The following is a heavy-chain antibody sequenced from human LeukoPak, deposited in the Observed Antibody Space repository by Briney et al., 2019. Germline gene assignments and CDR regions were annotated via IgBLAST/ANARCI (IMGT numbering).Heavy chain of an antibody. V-gene: IGHV3-7*01. Sequence: PGGSLRLSCAASGFTFSSYAMSWVRQAPGKGLEWVANIKQDGSEKYYVDSVKGRFTISRDNAKNSLYLQMNSLRAEDTAVYYCARDRNWVFDYWGQGTLVTVSS. J-gene: IGHJ4*02. CDR1: GFTFSSYA. CDR2: IKQDGSEK. D-gene: IGHD7-27*01. CDR3: ARDRNWVFDY.